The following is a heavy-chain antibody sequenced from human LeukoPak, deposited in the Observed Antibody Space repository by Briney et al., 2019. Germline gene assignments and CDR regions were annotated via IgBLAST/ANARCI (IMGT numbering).Heavy chain of an antibody. CDR2: ISSSSSYI. CDR3: ARGGSDRKFDY. V-gene: IGHV3-21*01. J-gene: IGHJ4*02. Sequence: GGSLRLPCAASGFTFSSYSMNWVRQAPGKGLEWVSSISSSSSYIYYADSVKGRFTISRDNAKNSLYLQMNSLRAEDTAVYYCARGGSDRKFDYWGQGTLVTVSS. CDR1: GFTFSSYS. D-gene: IGHD3-16*01.